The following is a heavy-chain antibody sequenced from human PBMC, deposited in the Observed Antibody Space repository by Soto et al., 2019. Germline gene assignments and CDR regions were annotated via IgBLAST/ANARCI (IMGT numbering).Heavy chain of an antibody. D-gene: IGHD1-20*01. CDR1: GYTFTSYG. CDR2: ISAYNGNT. CDR3: ARGGPSNWNLNWFDP. J-gene: IGHJ5*02. V-gene: IGHV1-18*04. Sequence: ASVKVSCKASGYTFTSYGISWVRQAPGQGLEWMGWISAYNGNTNYAQKLQGRVTMTTDTSTSTAYMELRSLRSDDTAVYYCARGGPSNWNLNWFDPWGQGTLVTVSS.